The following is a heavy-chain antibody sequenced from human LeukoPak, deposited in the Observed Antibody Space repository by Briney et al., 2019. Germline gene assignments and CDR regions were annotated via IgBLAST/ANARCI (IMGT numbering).Heavy chain of an antibody. CDR3: ARAGVLWFGESKFDY. J-gene: IGHJ4*02. V-gene: IGHV3-7*03. Sequence: GGSLRLSCAASGFTFSSYWMSWVRQAPGKGLEWVANIKEDGSEKYYVDSVKGRFTISRDNAKNSLYLQMNSLRAEDSAVYYCARAGVLWFGESKFDYWGQGTQVTVSS. CDR2: IKEDGSEK. D-gene: IGHD3-10*01. CDR1: GFTFSSYW.